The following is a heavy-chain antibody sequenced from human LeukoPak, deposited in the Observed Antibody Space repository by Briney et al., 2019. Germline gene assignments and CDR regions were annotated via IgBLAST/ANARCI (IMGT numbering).Heavy chain of an antibody. D-gene: IGHD6-13*01. J-gene: IGHJ4*02. Sequence: GGSLRLSCAASGFTFSSYAMSWVRQAPGKGLEWVSAISGSGGSTYYADSVKGRFTISRDNTKNTLYLQMNSLRAEDTAVYYCARRLGAAAGPSDYWGQGTLVTVSS. CDR2: ISGSGGST. CDR3: ARRLGAAAGPSDY. CDR1: GFTFSSYA. V-gene: IGHV3-23*01.